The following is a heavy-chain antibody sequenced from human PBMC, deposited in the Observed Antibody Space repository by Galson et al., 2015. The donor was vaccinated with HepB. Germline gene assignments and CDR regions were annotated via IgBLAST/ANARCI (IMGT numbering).Heavy chain of an antibody. J-gene: IGHJ4*02. CDR2: ILYDGSDK. V-gene: IGHV3-30*03. Sequence: SLRLSCAASGFTFRSYGMHWVRQAPGKGLEWVAVILYDGSDKNSADSVKGRFTISRDNSKNTLYLQMNSLRAEDTAVYYFARDSGYISGWYAGRGGFDYWGQGTPVTVSS. D-gene: IGHD6-19*01. CDR1: GFTFRSYG. CDR3: ARDSGYISGWYAGRGGFDY.